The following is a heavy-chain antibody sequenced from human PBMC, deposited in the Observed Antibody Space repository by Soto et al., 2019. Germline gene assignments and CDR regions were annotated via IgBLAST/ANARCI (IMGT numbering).Heavy chain of an antibody. CDR2: IYYSGST. V-gene: IGHV4-59*01. CDR3: ARAPTSLNWFDP. J-gene: IGHJ5*02. Sequence: SETLSLTCTVSGGSISSYYWGWIRQPPGKGLEWIGYIYYSGSTNYNPSLKSRVTISVDTSKNQFSLKLSSVTAADTAVYYCARAPTSLNWFDPWGQGTLVTVSS. CDR1: GGSISSYY.